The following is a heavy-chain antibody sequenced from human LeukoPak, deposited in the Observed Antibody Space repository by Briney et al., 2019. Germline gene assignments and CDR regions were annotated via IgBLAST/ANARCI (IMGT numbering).Heavy chain of an antibody. CDR1: GFTFSKAW. V-gene: IGHV3-23*01. CDR2: ISGSGGST. Sequence: GGSLRLSCAASGFTFSKAWMTWVRQAPGKGLEWVSAISGSGGSTYYADSVKGRFTISRDNSKNTLYLQMNSLRAEDTAVYYCAKDRLAFDIWGQGTLVTVSS. D-gene: IGHD3-3*02. J-gene: IGHJ4*02. CDR3: AKDRLAFDI.